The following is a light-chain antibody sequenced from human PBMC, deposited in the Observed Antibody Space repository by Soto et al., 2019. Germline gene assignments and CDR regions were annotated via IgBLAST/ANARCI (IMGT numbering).Light chain of an antibody. V-gene: IGKV3-20*01. CDR3: QQYSSLWT. Sequence: EIVLTQSPGTLSLSPVEGATLSCRTSQSVSNNYLAWYQQKPGQAPRLLIYGASSRATGIPDRFSGSGSGTDFTLSISRLEPEDFAVYYCQQYSSLWTFGQGTKVDIK. CDR1: QSVSNNY. CDR2: GAS. J-gene: IGKJ1*01.